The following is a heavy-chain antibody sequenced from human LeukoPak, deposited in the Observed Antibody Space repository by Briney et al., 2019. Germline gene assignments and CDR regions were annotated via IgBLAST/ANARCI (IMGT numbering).Heavy chain of an antibody. V-gene: IGHV4-4*02. CDR2: IYHNGST. Sequence: NASGTLSLTCAVSDDSISSTNWWQWVRQPPGKGLEWIGEIYHNGSTNNNPSLTNRVTISVDKSKNQFSLKLSSVAAADAAVYYCARGLVTTGRSSFDNWGQGTLVTVSS. D-gene: IGHD4-17*01. J-gene: IGHJ4*02. CDR3: ARGLVTTGRSSFDN. CDR1: DDSISSTNW.